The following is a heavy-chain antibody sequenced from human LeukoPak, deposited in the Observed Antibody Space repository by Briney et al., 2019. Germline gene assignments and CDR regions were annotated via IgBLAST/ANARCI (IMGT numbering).Heavy chain of an antibody. CDR3: ARDFYVGSGSFYIGY. Sequence: ASVKVSCKASGYTFTSYGISWVRQAPGQGLEWMGWISAYNGNTNYAQKLQGRVTMTTDTSTSTAYMELRSLRSDDTAVYYCARDFYVGSGSFYIGYWGQGTLVTVSS. J-gene: IGHJ4*02. D-gene: IGHD3-10*01. V-gene: IGHV1-18*01. CDR1: GYTFTSYG. CDR2: ISAYNGNT.